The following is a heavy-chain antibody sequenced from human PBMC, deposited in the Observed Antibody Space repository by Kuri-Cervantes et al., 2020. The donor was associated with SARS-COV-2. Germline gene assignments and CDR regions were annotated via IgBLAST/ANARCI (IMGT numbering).Heavy chain of an antibody. D-gene: IGHD3-22*01. V-gene: IGHV4-39*02. Sequence: GSLRLSCTVSGGSISSSSYYWGWIRQPPGKGLEWIGSIYYSGSTYYNPSLKSRVTISVDTSKNQFSLKLSSVTAADTAVYCCARDLLLYYDSSGYHNWFDPWGQGTLVTVSS. CDR2: IYYSGST. CDR1: GGSISSSSYY. CDR3: ARDLLLYYDSSGYHNWFDP. J-gene: IGHJ5*02.